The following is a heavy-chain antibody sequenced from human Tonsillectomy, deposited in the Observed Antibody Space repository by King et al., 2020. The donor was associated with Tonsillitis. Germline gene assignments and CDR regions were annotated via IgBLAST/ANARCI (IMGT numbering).Heavy chain of an antibody. D-gene: IGHD1-26*01. V-gene: IGHV1-2*02. CDR2: INPNSGDT. Sequence: QVVQSGAEVKKPGASVKVSCKASGDTFTGYYMHWVRQAPGQGLDWRGWINPNSGDTKYAQKFQGRVTMTRDTSISTAYMELSRLRSDDTAVYYCARDRDAWELLFYWGQGTLVTVSS. J-gene: IGHJ4*02. CDR3: ARDRDAWELLFY. CDR1: GDTFTGYY.